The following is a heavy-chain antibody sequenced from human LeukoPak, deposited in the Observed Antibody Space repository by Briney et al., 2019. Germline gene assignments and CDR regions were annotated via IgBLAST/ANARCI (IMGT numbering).Heavy chain of an antibody. D-gene: IGHD3-22*01. Sequence: GGSLRLSCAASGFTFSSYWMSWVRQAPGKGLEWVANIKQDGSEKYYVDSVKGRFTISRDNAKNSLYLQMNSLRAEDTAVYYCARDWRYYDSSGYYSWGQGTLVTVSS. V-gene: IGHV3-7*01. CDR1: GFTFSSYW. J-gene: IGHJ4*02. CDR3: ARDWRYYDSSGYYS. CDR2: IKQDGSEK.